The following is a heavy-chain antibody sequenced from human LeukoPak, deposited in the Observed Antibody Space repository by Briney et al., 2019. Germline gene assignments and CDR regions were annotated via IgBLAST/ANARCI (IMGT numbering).Heavy chain of an antibody. J-gene: IGHJ5*02. CDR2: IIPILGIA. CDR3: AREDFGVVIHNWFDP. CDR1: GGTFSSYT. D-gene: IGHD3-3*01. Sequence: SVKVSCXASGGTFSSYTISWVRQAPGQGLEWMGRIIPILGIANYAQKFQGRVTITADKSTSTAYMELSSLRSEDTAVYYCAREDFGVVIHNWFDPWGQGTLVTVSS. V-gene: IGHV1-69*04.